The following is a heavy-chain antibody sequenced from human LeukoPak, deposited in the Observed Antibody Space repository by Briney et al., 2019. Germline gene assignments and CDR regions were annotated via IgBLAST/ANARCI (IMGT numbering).Heavy chain of an antibody. V-gene: IGHV3-11*01. CDR1: GFTFSDFH. CDR3: ACPYRSRFDY. D-gene: IGHD6-13*01. J-gene: IGHJ4*02. CDR2: ITNSGSDI. Sequence: GGSLRLSCVVSGFTFSDFHMSWLRQAPGKGLEWISYITNSGSDIEYADSAKGRFTISWDNAKKSLYLEMNTLRAEDTAIYYCACPYRSRFDYWGREPWSPSPQ.